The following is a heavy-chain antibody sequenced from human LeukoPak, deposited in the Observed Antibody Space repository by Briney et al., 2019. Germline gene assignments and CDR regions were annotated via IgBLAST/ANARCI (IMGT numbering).Heavy chain of an antibody. D-gene: IGHD6-13*01. CDR3: ARHAGGIAAAGTRPFDY. V-gene: IGHV4-39*01. CDR2: ICYSGST. J-gene: IGHJ4*02. CDR1: GASFSSSTYC. Sequence: SETLSLTCTVSGASFSSSTYCGGWIRQPRGRGLEWIASICYSGSTYYNPSLKRRVTMSVDTSSNQFSLSLNSVSAADTAVYYCARHAGGIAAAGTRPFDYWGQGTLVTVSS.